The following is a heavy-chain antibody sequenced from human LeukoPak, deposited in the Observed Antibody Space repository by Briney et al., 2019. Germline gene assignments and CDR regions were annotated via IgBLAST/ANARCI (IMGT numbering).Heavy chain of an antibody. J-gene: IGHJ4*02. CDR3: AKGSSNSRPYHFDY. D-gene: IGHD1-1*01. Sequence: PGGSLRLSCAASGFTFSNYVMSWVRQAPGKGLEWVSAITGRSDSTYYADSVKGRFTSSRDNSKSTLFLQMNSLRAEDTAIYYCAKGSSNSRPYHFDYWGQGTLATVSS. CDR1: GFTFSNYV. CDR2: ITGRSDST. V-gene: IGHV3-23*01.